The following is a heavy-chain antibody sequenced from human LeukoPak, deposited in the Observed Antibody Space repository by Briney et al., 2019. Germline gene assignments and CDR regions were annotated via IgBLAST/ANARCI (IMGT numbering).Heavy chain of an antibody. Sequence: PGGSLRLSCAASGFTFSSYWMSWVRQAPGKGLEWVANIKQDGSEKYYVDSVKGRFTISRDNAKNSLYLQMNSLRAEDTAVYYCATTVVTTRDPWRSVVDYWGQGTLVTVSS. CDR1: GFTFSSYW. D-gene: IGHD4-17*01. CDR3: ATTVVTTRDPWRSVVDY. V-gene: IGHV3-7*01. J-gene: IGHJ4*02. CDR2: IKQDGSEK.